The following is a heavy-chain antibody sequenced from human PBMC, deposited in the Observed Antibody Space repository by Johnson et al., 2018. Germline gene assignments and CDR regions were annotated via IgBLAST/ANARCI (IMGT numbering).Heavy chain of an antibody. D-gene: IGHD3-16*01. V-gene: IGHV4-59*03. Sequence: QVQLQESGPGLVKPSETLSLPCTISGGSISTYYWNWIRQPPGKGLEWIGYIHYTGSTNYNPSLKSRVTISVDTSKNQFSLKLSSVTAADTAVYYCARRGRQAVAFDIWAQGTMVTVSS. J-gene: IGHJ3*02. CDR3: ARRGRQAVAFDI. CDR1: GGSISTYY. CDR2: IHYTGST.